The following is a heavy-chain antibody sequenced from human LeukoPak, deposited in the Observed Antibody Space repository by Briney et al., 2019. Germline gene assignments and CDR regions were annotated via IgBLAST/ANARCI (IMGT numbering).Heavy chain of an antibody. CDR2: ISAYNGNT. CDR1: GYTFTSYG. J-gene: IGHJ3*02. V-gene: IGHV1-18*01. D-gene: IGHD5-12*01. Sequence: ASVKVSCKAPGYTFTSYGISWVRQAPGQGLEWMGWISAYNGNTNYAQKLQGRVTMTTDTSTSTAYMELSSLRSEDTAVYYCARGVATSGAFDIWGQGTMVTVSS. CDR3: ARGVATSGAFDI.